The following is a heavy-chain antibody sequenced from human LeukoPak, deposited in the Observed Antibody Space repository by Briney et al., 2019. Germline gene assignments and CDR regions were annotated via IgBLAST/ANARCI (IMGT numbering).Heavy chain of an antibody. J-gene: IGHJ4*02. CDR2: ISAYNGNT. Sequence: ASVKVSCMPSVYTFTIYGISCVRQAPGQGLECMGWISAYNGNTNYAQKLQGRVTMTTDTSTSTAYMEMRSLRSDDTAVYYCARFQTTLLWCFDYWGQGTLVTVSS. CDR3: ARFQTTLLWCFDY. CDR1: VYTFTIYG. D-gene: IGHD3-10*01. V-gene: IGHV1-18*01.